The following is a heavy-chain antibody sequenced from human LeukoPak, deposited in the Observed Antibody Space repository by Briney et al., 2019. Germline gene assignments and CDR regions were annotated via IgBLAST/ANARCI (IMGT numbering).Heavy chain of an antibody. CDR1: GGSISSSSYY. CDR2: FYYSGST. CDR3: ARLWRAAIDY. D-gene: IGHD1-1*01. J-gene: IGHJ4*02. V-gene: IGHV4-39*01. Sequence: SETLSLTCSVVSGGSISSSSYYWGWIRRPPGKGLEWIGSFYYSGSTYYNPSLKSRVTISADTSKNQFSLKLSSVTAADTAVYYCARLWRAAIDYGGQGTLVTVSS.